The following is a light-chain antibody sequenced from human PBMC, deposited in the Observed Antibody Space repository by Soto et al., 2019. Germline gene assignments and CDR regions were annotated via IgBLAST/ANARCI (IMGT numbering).Light chain of an antibody. Sequence: QSVLTQPPSVSAAPGQKVSISCSGSSSNVGNHYVSWYQQFPGTAPKLLIYENNKRPSGVPDRFSGSKSGTSATLGITGLQTGDEADYYCGAWARSLSAGVFGGGTKVTVL. CDR3: GAWARSLSAGV. CDR2: ENN. J-gene: IGLJ3*02. V-gene: IGLV1-51*02. CDR1: SSNVGNHY.